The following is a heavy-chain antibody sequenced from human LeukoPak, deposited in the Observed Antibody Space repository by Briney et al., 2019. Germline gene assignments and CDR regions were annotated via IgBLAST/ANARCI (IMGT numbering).Heavy chain of an antibody. J-gene: IGHJ5*02. CDR3: ARVSHSCSTSCYGQNWFDP. CDR2: MNPNSGNT. CDR1: GGTFSSYA. Sequence: GASVKVSCKASGGTFSSYAISWVRQATGQGLEWMGWMNPNSGNTGYAQKFQGRVTMTRNTSISTAYMELSSLRPEDTAVYYCARVSHSCSTSCYGQNWFDPWGQGTLVTVSS. D-gene: IGHD2-2*01. V-gene: IGHV1-8*02.